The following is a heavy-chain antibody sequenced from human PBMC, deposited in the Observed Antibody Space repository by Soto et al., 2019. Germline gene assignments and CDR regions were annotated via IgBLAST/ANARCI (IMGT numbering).Heavy chain of an antibody. D-gene: IGHD4-17*01. CDR3: AKGYSDSFGNYDYFGMDV. V-gene: IGHV3-23*01. CDR2: ITGAGGST. Sequence: LLLESGGGLVQPGGSLRLSCAASGFTFINYGMSWVRQAPGKGLEWIGAITGAGGSTYNAESVKGRFTISRDNSKKTVYLQLDSLRVEDTAVYYCAKGYSDSFGNYDYFGMDVWGQGTTVTVSS. J-gene: IGHJ6*02. CDR1: GFTFINYG.